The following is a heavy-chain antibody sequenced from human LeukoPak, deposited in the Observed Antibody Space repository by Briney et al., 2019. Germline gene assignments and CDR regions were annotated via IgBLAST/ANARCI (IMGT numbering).Heavy chain of an antibody. Sequence: SETLSLTCAVYGGSFSGYYWSWIRQPPGKGLEWIGEINHSGSTNYNPSLKSRVTLSLDTSKNQFSLKLSSVTAADTAVYYCASGGISTSEGNRNWFDPWGQGTLVTVSS. CDR1: GGSFSGYY. CDR3: ASGGISTSEGNRNWFDP. D-gene: IGHD6-6*01. CDR2: INHSGST. J-gene: IGHJ5*02. V-gene: IGHV4-34*01.